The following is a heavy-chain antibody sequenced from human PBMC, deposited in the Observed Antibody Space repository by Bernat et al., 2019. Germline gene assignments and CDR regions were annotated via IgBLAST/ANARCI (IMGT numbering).Heavy chain of an antibody. Sequence: QVQLQESGPGLVKPSETLSLTCTVSGGSISSYYWSWIRQPPGKGLEWIGYIYYSGSTNYNPSLKSRVTISVDTSKNQFSLKLSSVTAADTAVYYCARSVSTSYYDFWSGYHPLFDYWGQGTLVTVSS. V-gene: IGHV4-59*01. CDR1: GGSISSYY. J-gene: IGHJ4*02. D-gene: IGHD3-3*01. CDR3: ARSVSTSYYDFWSGYHPLFDY. CDR2: IYYSGST.